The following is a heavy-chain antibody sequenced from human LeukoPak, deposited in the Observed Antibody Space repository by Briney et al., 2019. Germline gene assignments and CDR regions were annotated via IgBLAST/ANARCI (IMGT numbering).Heavy chain of an antibody. D-gene: IGHD3-10*01. CDR1: GFTFSGSA. J-gene: IGHJ4*02. CDR2: IRSTANGYAT. V-gene: IGHV3-73*01. Sequence: GGSLRLSCAASGFTFSGSALHWVRQASGKGLEWVGRIRSTANGYATAYAAWVKGRFTITRDDSKNTAYLQMDSLKSEDTAVYYCTGDYYGSGSYADFDYWGQGTLVTVSS. CDR3: TGDYYGSGSYADFDY.